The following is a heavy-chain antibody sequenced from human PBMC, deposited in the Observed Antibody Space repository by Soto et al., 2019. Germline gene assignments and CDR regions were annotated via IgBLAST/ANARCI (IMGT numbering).Heavy chain of an antibody. CDR3: TTEEGMTTVTTGVDY. CDR1: GFTFSNAW. Sequence: EVQLVESGGGLVKPGGSLRLSCAASGFTFSNAWMNWVRQAPGKGLEWVGRIKSKTDGGTTDYAAPVKGRFTISRDDSKHTLYLQMNSLKTEDTAVYYCTTEEGMTTVTTGVDYWGQGTLVTVSS. CDR2: IKSKTDGGTT. D-gene: IGHD4-17*01. V-gene: IGHV3-15*07. J-gene: IGHJ4*02.